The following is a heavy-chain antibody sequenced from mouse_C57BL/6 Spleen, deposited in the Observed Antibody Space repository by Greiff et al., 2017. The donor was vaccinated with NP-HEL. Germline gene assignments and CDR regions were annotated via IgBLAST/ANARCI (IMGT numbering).Heavy chain of an antibody. CDR3: ARRVTGYFDY. D-gene: IGHD2-12*01. CDR2: IYPRSGNT. V-gene: IGHV1-81*01. J-gene: IGHJ2*01. CDR1: GYTFTSYG. Sequence: VQLVESGAELARPGASVKLSCKASGYTFTSYGISWVKQRPGQGLEWIGEIYPRSGNTYYNEKFKGKATLTADKSSSTAYMELRSLTSEDSAVYFCARRVTGYFDYWGQGTTLTVSS.